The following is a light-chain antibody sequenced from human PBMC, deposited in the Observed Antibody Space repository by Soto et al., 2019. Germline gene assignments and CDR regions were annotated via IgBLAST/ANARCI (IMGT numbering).Light chain of an antibody. CDR3: SSYTSISAYV. CDR2: EVS. CDR1: SSDVGGYNY. Sequence: QSVLTQPASVSGSPGQSITISCTGTSSDVGGYNYVSWSQQHPGKAPQLMIYEVSNRPSGVSNRFSGSKSGNTASLTISGLQAEDEADYYCSSYTSISAYVFGTGTKLTVL. V-gene: IGLV2-14*01. J-gene: IGLJ1*01.